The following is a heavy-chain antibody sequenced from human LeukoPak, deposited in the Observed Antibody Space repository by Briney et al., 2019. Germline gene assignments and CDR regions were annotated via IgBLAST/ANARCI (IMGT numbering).Heavy chain of an antibody. CDR1: GVTVNSNY. D-gene: IGHD2/OR15-2a*01. V-gene: IGHV3-66*01. J-gene: IGHJ4*02. CDR3: ARDHSNSRGISPH. Sequence: SGGSLRLSCVVSGVTVNSNYMSWVRQAPGKGLGCVAVIYNGGTTYYADSVKGRFTISTDNSKNTLYLEMNSLRADDTAVYFCARDHSNSRGISPHWGQGTQVTVSS. CDR2: IYNGGTT.